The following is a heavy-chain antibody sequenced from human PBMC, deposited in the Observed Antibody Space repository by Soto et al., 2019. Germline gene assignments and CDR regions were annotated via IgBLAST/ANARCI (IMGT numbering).Heavy chain of an antibody. Sequence: APVKGARKASGYTFTSDYIHWVRQAPGQGLEWTGIINPSGGSTSYAQKFQGRVTMTRDTSTSTVYMELSSLRSEDTAVYYCARDGRAYSGSYSAFDYWGQGTLVTVSS. CDR2: INPSGGST. CDR3: ARDGRAYSGSYSAFDY. V-gene: IGHV1-46*01. J-gene: IGHJ4*02. CDR1: GYTFTSDY. D-gene: IGHD1-26*01.